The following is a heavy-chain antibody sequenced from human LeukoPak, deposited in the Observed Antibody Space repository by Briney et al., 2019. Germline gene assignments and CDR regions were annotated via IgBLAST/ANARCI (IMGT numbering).Heavy chain of an antibody. J-gene: IGHJ4*02. V-gene: IGHV1-18*01. Sequence: GASVKVSCKASGYTFTSYDINWLRRAPGQGLEWMGWISAYNGNTNYAQRLQGRVTMTTDTSTSTAYMELRSLRSDDTAVYYCARDSLGSMEYWGQGTLVTVSS. CDR1: GYTFTSYD. CDR2: ISAYNGNT. D-gene: IGHD3-16*01. CDR3: ARDSLGSMEY.